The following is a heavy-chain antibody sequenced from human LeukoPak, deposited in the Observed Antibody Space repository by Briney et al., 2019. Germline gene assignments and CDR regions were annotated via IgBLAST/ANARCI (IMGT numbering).Heavy chain of an antibody. J-gene: IGHJ4*02. V-gene: IGHV4-30-2*01. CDR3: AREPSGKYCSSTSCYRMAGFDY. D-gene: IGHD2-2*02. Sequence: SETLSLTCAVSGGSISSGGYSWSWIRQPPGKGLEWIGYIYHSGSTYYNPSLKSRVTISVDRSKNQFSLKLSSVTAADTAVYYCAREPSGKYCSSTSCYRMAGFDYWGQGTLVTVSS. CDR1: GGSISSGGYS. CDR2: IYHSGST.